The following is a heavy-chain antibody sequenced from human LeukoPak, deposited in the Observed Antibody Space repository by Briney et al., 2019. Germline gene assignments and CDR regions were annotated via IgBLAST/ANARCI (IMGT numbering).Heavy chain of an antibody. CDR3: AKDQVPAASPDY. J-gene: IGHJ4*02. D-gene: IGHD2-2*01. V-gene: IGHV3-30*02. CDR2: IRYDGSNK. CDR1: GFTFSSYG. Sequence: GRSLRLSCAASGFTFSSYGMHWVRQAPGKGLEWVAFIRYDGSNKYYADSVKGRFTISRDNSKNTLYLQMNSLRAEDTAVYYCAKDQVPAASPDYWGQGTLVTVSS.